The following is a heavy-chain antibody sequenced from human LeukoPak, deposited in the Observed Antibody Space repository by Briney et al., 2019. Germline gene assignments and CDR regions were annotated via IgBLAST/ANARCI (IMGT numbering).Heavy chain of an antibody. CDR1: GGSFSGYY. J-gene: IGHJ4*02. V-gene: IGHV4-34*01. Sequence: PSETLSLTCAVYGGSFSGYYWSWIRQPPGKGLEWIGEINHSGSTNYNPSLKSRVTISVDTSKNQFSLKLSSVTAADTAVYYCARAVEPDYDISTGYSTHFDYWGQGTLVTVSS. CDR3: ARAVEPDYDISTGYSTHFDY. CDR2: INHSGST. D-gene: IGHD3-9*01.